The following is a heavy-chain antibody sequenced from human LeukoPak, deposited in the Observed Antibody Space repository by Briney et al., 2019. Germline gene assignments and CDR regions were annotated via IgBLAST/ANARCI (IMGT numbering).Heavy chain of an antibody. D-gene: IGHD3-3*01. CDR1: GGSFSGYY. Sequence: SETLSLTCAVYGGSFSGYYWSWIRQPPGKGREWIGEINHSGSTNYNPSLKSRVTISVDTSKNQFSLKLSSVTAADTAVYYCARSLWSGWYYFDYWGQGTLVTVSS. V-gene: IGHV4-34*01. J-gene: IGHJ4*02. CDR2: INHSGST. CDR3: ARSLWSGWYYFDY.